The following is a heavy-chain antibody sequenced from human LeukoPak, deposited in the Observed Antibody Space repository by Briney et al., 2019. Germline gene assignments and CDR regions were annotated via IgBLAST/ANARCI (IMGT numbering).Heavy chain of an antibody. CDR2: IWYDGKNK. V-gene: IGHV3-33*08. D-gene: IGHD6-19*01. CDR3: AREIGHSSGWSQDF. Sequence: GGSLRLSCAASGFTFSRYGMHWVRQAPGKGLEWVAIIWYDGKNKYYADPMKGRFTISRDNSKNTLFLQMNSLRAEDTAVYYCAREIGHSSGWSQDFWGQGTLVTVSS. CDR1: GFTFSRYG. J-gene: IGHJ4*02.